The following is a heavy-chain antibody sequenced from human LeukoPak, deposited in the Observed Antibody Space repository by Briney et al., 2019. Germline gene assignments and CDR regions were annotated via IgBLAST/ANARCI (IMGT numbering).Heavy chain of an antibody. Sequence: GRSLRLSCAASGFTFDDYAMHWVRQAPGKGLEWVSGISWNSGSIGYADSVKGRFTISRDNAKNSLYLQMNSLRAEDTALYYCAKGYYGSGSAHLFDYWGQGTLVTVSS. CDR2: ISWNSGSI. V-gene: IGHV3-9*01. CDR3: AKGYYGSGSAHLFDY. J-gene: IGHJ4*02. CDR1: GFTFDDYA. D-gene: IGHD3-10*01.